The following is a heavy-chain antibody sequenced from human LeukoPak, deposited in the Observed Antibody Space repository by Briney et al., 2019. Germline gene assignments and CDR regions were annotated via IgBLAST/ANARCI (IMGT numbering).Heavy chain of an antibody. V-gene: IGHV1-69*05. J-gene: IGHJ4*02. Sequence: SVKLSCKASGGTFSSYGISWVRQAPGQGLEWMGRIIHMFGKENYAEKLKGRVTITRDESKSTVYMEMSSLRSEDRAVYYCACVVKPYSLYYYDYSGYLNYWGQGTLVTVSS. D-gene: IGHD3-22*01. CDR3: ACVVKPYSLYYYDYSGYLNY. CDR1: GGTFSSYG. CDR2: IIHMFGKE.